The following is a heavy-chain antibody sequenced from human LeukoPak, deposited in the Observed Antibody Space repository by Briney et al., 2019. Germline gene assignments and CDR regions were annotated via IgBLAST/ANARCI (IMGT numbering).Heavy chain of an antibody. Sequence: SETLSLTCAVYGGSFREYYWTWIRQSPGKGLEWIGEITHRGSTNSNPSLENRVTISVDTSKNQFSLKLSSVTAADTAVYYCARGYCSGGSCYSYYYYNYMDVWGKGTTVTVSS. V-gene: IGHV4-34*01. CDR3: ARGYCSGGSCYSYYYYNYMDV. D-gene: IGHD2-15*01. CDR1: GGSFREYY. J-gene: IGHJ6*03. CDR2: ITHRGST.